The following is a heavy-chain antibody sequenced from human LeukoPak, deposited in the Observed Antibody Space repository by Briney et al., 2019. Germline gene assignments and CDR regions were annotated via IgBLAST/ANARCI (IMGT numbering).Heavy chain of an antibody. Sequence: SETLSLTCTVSGYSISSGYYWGWIRQPPGKGLEWIGSIYHSGSTYYNPSLKSRVTISVDTSKNQFSLKLSSVTAADTAVYYCASIAAAVYWGQGTLVTVSS. CDR2: IYHSGST. CDR3: ASIAAAVY. CDR1: GYSISSGYY. V-gene: IGHV4-38-2*02. D-gene: IGHD6-13*01. J-gene: IGHJ4*02.